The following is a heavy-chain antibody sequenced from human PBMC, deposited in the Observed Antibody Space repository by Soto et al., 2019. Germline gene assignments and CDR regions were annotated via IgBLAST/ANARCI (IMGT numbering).Heavy chain of an antibody. J-gene: IGHJ6*02. V-gene: IGHV4-4*02. CDR2: IYHSGST. D-gene: IGHD4-17*01. Sequence: QVQLQESGPGLVKPSGTLSLTCAVSGGSISSSNWWSWVRQPPGKGLEWIGEIYHSGSTNYNPSLKSRFTISVDKSKNQFSLKLSAVTAADTAVYYCARGNGDYVVRYYYYGMDVWGQGTTVTVSS. CDR3: ARGNGDYVVRYYYYGMDV. CDR1: GGSISSSNW.